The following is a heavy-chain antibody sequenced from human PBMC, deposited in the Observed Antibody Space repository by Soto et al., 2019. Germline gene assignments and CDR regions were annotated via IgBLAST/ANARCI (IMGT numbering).Heavy chain of an antibody. CDR2: FIPILGIA. J-gene: IGHJ2*01. CDR3: AREGDYGAGYWYFDL. V-gene: IGHV1-69*08. D-gene: IGHD4-17*01. Sequence: QVQLVQSGAEVKKPGSSVKVSCKASGGTFSSYTISWVRQAPGQGLEWMGRFIPILGIANYAQKFQGRVTITADKSTSTAYMELSSLRSEDTAVYYCAREGDYGAGYWYFDLWGRGTLVTVSS. CDR1: GGTFSSYT.